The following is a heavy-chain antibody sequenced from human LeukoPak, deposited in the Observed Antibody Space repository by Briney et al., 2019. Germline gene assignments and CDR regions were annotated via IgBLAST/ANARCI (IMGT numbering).Heavy chain of an antibody. J-gene: IGHJ4*02. V-gene: IGHV7-4-1*02. Sequence: ASVKVSCKASGYTFTSYAMNWVRQAPGQGLEWMGWINTNTGNPTYAQGFTGRFVFSLDTSVSTAYLQISDLKADDTAVYYCARIRSLISRSQYMGYWGQGTLVTVSS. CDR3: ARIRSLISRSQYMGY. CDR2: INTNTGNP. D-gene: IGHD6-13*01. CDR1: GYTFTSYA.